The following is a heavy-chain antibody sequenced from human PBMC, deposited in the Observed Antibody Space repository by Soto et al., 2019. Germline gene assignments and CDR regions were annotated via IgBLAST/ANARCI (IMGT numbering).Heavy chain of an antibody. J-gene: IGHJ3*02. V-gene: IGHV4-31*03. CDR2: IYYSGST. Sequence: SETLSLTCTVSGGSISSGGYYWSWIRQHPGKGLEWIGYIYYSGSTYYNPSLKSRVTISVDTSKNQFSLKLSSVTAADTAVYYCAREGDFWSGYYYTQPPDAFDIWGQGTMVTVSS. CDR1: GGSISSGGYY. D-gene: IGHD3-3*01. CDR3: AREGDFWSGYYYTQPPDAFDI.